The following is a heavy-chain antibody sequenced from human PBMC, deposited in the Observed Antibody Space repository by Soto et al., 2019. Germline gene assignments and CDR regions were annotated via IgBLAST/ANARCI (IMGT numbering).Heavy chain of an antibody. J-gene: IGHJ3*02. V-gene: IGHV4-34*01. CDR2: INQSGST. Sequence: PSETLSLTCAVSGGSFGGYQWSWIRQPPGGGLEWIGEINQSGSTNYNPSLKSRVAISVDTSETQFSLRLNSLTAADTAVYYCARAVPWRKSFDIWGQGTEVTVSS. D-gene: IGHD1-1*01. CDR3: ARAVPWRKSFDI. CDR1: GGSFGGYQ.